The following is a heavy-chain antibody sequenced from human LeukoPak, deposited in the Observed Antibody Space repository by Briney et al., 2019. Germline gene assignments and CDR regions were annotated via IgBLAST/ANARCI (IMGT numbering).Heavy chain of an antibody. J-gene: IGHJ4*02. V-gene: IGHV4-59*01. CDR2: IYYSGST. CDR3: ARLYCGGDCYPFG. D-gene: IGHD2-21*02. Sequence: SETLSRTCTVSGGSISSYYWGWIRQPPGKGLEWIGYIYYSGSTNYNPSLKSRVTISVDTSKNQFSLKLSSVTAADTAVYYCARLYCGGDCYPFGWGQGTLVTVSS. CDR1: GGSISSYY.